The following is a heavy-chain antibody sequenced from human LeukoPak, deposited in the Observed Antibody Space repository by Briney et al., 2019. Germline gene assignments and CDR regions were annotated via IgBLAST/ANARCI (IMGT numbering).Heavy chain of an antibody. Sequence: PGRSLRLSCAASGFPFSSYAMHWARQAPGKGLEWVAVISYDGSNKYYADSVKSRFTISRDNSKNTLYLQMNSLRAEDTAVYYCASENPTGAFDIWGQGTMVTVSS. J-gene: IGHJ3*02. CDR2: ISYDGSNK. V-gene: IGHV3-30*01. CDR1: GFPFSSYA. D-gene: IGHD1-14*01. CDR3: ASENPTGAFDI.